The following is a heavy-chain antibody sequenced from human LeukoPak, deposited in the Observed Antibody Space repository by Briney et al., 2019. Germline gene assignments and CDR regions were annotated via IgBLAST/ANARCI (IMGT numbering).Heavy chain of an antibody. CDR2: INPIFGTA. D-gene: IGHD1-1*01. CDR1: GYTFTGYY. CDR3: ARVLERRLDYYYGMDV. J-gene: IGHJ6*02. Sequence: SVKVSCKASGYTFTGYYMHWVRQAPGQGLEWMGGINPIFGTANYAQKFQGRVTITADESTSTAYMELSSLRSEDTAVYYCARVLERRLDYYYGMDVWGQGTTVTVSS. V-gene: IGHV1-69*13.